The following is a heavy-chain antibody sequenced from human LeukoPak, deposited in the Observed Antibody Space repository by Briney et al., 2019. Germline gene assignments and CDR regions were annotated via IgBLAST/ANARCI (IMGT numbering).Heavy chain of an antibody. V-gene: IGHV3-7*01. CDR2: IQEDGSDK. CDR3: AREGRANYDILTGYALLRNAFDI. Sequence: QTGGSLRLSCIASGFTFSTYWMTWVRQAPGKGLEWVANIQEDGSDKYYVDSVKGRFTISRDNAKNTLYLQMNSLRAEDTAVYYCAREGRANYDILTGYALLRNAFDIWGQGTMVTVSS. CDR1: GFTFSTYW. J-gene: IGHJ3*02. D-gene: IGHD3-9*01.